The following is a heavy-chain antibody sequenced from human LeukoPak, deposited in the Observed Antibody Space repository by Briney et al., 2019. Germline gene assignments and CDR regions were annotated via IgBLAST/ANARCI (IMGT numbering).Heavy chain of an antibody. D-gene: IGHD6-19*01. CDR1: GGSFSGYY. J-gene: IGHJ4*02. CDR2: INHSGST. V-gene: IGHV4-34*01. Sequence: TTSETLSLTCAVYGGSFSGYYWSWIRQPPGKGQEWIGEINHSGSTNYNPSLKSRVTISVDTSKNQFSLKLSSVTAADTAVYYCARARQWLVRSPFDYWGQGTLVTVSS. CDR3: ARARQWLVRSPFDY.